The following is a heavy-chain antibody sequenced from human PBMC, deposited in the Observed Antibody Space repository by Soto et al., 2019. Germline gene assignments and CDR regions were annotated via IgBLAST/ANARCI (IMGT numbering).Heavy chain of an antibody. CDR3: ARYRNSFAY. J-gene: IGHJ4*02. Sequence: SETLSLTCTVSGGSISSDYWSWIRQPPGKGLEWIGHIFYSGSTNYNPSLKSRVTISVDTSKNQFSVKLSSVTAADTAVYYCARYRNSFAYWGQGILVTVSS. V-gene: IGHV4-59*08. D-gene: IGHD4-17*01. CDR2: IFYSGST. CDR1: GGSISSDY.